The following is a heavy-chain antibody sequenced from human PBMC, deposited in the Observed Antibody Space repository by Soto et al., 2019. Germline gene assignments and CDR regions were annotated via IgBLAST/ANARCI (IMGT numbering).Heavy chain of an antibody. Sequence: QVTLKESGPVLVKPTETLTLTCTVSGFSLSDTRMGVSWIRQPPGKALEWLAHVFSNGQTYYNPSLKTRLTVAQYTSKSQVFLTETDVNPVDKPTYSCARPIWAGGDGQFNSGGQETLVTFSS. D-gene: IGHD3-16*01. CDR3: ARPIWAGGDGQFNS. CDR2: VFSNGQT. J-gene: IGHJ4*02. V-gene: IGHV2-26*01. CDR1: GFSLSDTRMG.